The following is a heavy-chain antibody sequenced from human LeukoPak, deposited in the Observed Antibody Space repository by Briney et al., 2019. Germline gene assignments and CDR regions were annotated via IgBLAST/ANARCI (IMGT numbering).Heavy chain of an antibody. Sequence: SGTLSHTCTVSGGSISSSSYYWGWIRQPPGKGLEWIGSIYYSGSTYYNPSLKSRVSISVDTSKNQFSLKLSSVTAADTAVYYCANSANYGGNSGYFDYWGQGTLVTVSS. CDR3: ANSANYGGNSGYFDY. CDR1: GGSISSSSYY. V-gene: IGHV4-39*01. CDR2: IYYSGST. J-gene: IGHJ4*02. D-gene: IGHD4-23*01.